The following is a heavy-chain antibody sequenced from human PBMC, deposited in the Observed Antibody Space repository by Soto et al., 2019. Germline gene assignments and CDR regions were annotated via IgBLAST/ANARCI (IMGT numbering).Heavy chain of an antibody. J-gene: IGHJ6*02. Sequence: PSETLSLTCTVSGGSIITYYWSWIRQPPGKGLEWIGYIYNSGNTNYNPSLKSRATISVDMSKNQFSLKLSSVTAADTAVYYCARDSIKPQFGMDVWGQGTTVTVSS. CDR3: ARDSIKPQFGMDV. V-gene: IGHV4-59*01. CDR1: GGSIITYY. CDR2: IYNSGNT.